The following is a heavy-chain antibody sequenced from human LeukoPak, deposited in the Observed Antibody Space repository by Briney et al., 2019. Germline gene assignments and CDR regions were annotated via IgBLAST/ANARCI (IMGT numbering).Heavy chain of an antibody. Sequence: GGSLGLSCAASGFTFSSYSMNWVRQAPGKGLEWVSSISSSSSYIYYADSVKGRFTISRDNSKNTLYLQMNSLRAEDTAVYYCANNPFPDYGWVDWGQGTLVTVSS. CDR3: ANNPFPDYGWVD. CDR2: ISSSSSYI. V-gene: IGHV3-21*01. J-gene: IGHJ4*02. CDR1: GFTFSSYS. D-gene: IGHD3-10*01.